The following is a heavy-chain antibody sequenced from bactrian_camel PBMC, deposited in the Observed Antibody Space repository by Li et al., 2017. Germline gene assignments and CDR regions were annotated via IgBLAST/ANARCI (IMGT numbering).Heavy chain of an antibody. D-gene: IGHD6*01. V-gene: IGHV3S53*01. CDR1: GHTYNYNF. CDR3: AADQLYGTCRDVLEFPA. CDR2: ISTDGATT. Sequence: HVQLVESGGALAQPGASLRLSCAASGHTYNYNFMGRFRQAPGKEREGVAAISTDGATTAYADSVKGRFIITRDKAMDLVYLQMNGLQPEDTGVYYCAADQLYGTCRDVLEFPARGQGTQVTVS. J-gene: IGHJ4*01.